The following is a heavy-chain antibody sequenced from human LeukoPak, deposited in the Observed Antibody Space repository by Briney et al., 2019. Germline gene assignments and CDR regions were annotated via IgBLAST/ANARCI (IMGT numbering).Heavy chain of an antibody. CDR1: GGSISSAGYY. D-gene: IGHD3-10*01. CDR3: ARKENVYYYFDY. CDR2: IYYSGTT. Sequence: SETLSLTCTVSGGSISSAGYYWSWIRQHPGKGLEWIGYIYYSGTTYYNPSLQSRVTMSVDTSKNQFSLKLSSVTAVDTAVYYCARKENVYYYFDYWGQGTLVTVSS. V-gene: IGHV4-31*03. J-gene: IGHJ4*02.